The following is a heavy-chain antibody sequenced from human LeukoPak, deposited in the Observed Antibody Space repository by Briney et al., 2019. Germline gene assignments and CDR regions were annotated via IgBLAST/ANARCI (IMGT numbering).Heavy chain of an antibody. D-gene: IGHD3-3*01. CDR1: GFTFSNFE. CDR3: ARGFGVAYYYYSMDV. J-gene: IGHJ6*03. CDR2: IDFIGTTI. Sequence: GGSLRLSCAASGFTFSNFEMNWVRQAPGKGLEWVSYIDFIGTTIYYADSVKGRFTISRDNAKSSLSLQMNSLRAEDTGVYYCARGFGVAYYYYSMDVWGKGTTVTISS. V-gene: IGHV3-48*03.